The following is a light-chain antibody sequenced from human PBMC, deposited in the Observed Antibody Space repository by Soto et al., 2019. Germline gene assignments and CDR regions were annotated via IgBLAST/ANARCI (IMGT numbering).Light chain of an antibody. CDR1: QSISSW. J-gene: IGKJ1*01. CDR3: QQYNSYPT. V-gene: IGKV1-5*01. Sequence: DIQMTQSPSTLSAPVGHRVTIPCRASQSISSWVAWYQQKPGKAPKLLIYDASSLESGVPSRFSGSGSGTEFTLTISSLQPDDFATYCRQQYNSYPTFGQGTKVDI. CDR2: DAS.